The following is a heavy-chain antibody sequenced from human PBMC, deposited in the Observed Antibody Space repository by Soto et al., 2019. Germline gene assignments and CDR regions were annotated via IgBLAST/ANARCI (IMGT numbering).Heavy chain of an antibody. CDR3: ARVIAAGGFDY. Sequence: ASVKVSCKTSGYTFSTYGVTWVRRAPGQGLEWMGWLSAYNGNTKYSQKFRGRLSLTTDTSTSTAYIDLNTLRSDCMTVYCCARVIAAGGFDYCGQGTLVTVSS. V-gene: IGHV1-18*03. CDR2: LSAYNGNT. CDR1: GYTFSTYG. J-gene: IGHJ4*02. D-gene: IGHD2-21*01.